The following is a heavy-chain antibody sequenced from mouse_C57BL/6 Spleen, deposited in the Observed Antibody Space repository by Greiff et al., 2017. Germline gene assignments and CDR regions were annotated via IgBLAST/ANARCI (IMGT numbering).Heavy chain of an antibody. CDR3: TTSTTVVAGFDY. CDR2: IDPENGDT. Sequence: LVESGAELVRPGASVKLSCTASGFNIKDDYLHWVKQRPEQGLEWIGWIDPENGDTEYASKFQGKATITADTSSNTAYLQLSSLTSEDTAVYYCTTSTTVVAGFDYWGQGTTLTVSS. J-gene: IGHJ2*01. CDR1: GFNIKDDY. V-gene: IGHV14-4*01. D-gene: IGHD1-1*01.